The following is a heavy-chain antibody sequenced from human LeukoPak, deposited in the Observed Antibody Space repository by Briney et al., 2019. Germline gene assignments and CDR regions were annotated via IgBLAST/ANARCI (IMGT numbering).Heavy chain of an antibody. Sequence: SETLSLTCTVSGGSISSGDKYWSWIRQPLGKGLEWIGNVHYSGTTSYNSSLTSRLSMSVDRSKNQFSLRLSSVTAADTAVYYCARDWQLVDWGQGTLITVSS. D-gene: IGHD1-1*01. CDR1: GGSISSGDKY. J-gene: IGHJ4*02. CDR2: VHYSGTT. V-gene: IGHV4-30-4*01. CDR3: ARDWQLVD.